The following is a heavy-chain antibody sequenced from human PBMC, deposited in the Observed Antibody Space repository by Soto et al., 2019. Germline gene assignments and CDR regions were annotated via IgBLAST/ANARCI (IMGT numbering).Heavy chain of an antibody. D-gene: IGHD4-17*01. V-gene: IGHV4-34*10. CDR3: ARQRTTVVTQAYFDH. CDR1: GGSFRGYF. CDR2: INHSGIT. Sequence: SETLSLTCAVYGGSFRGYFWSWIRQPPGKGLEWIGEINHSGITSYSPSLGSRVTTSVDTPKNQFSLRLRSVTAADTAIYYCARQRTTVVTQAYFDHWGQGTLVTVSS. J-gene: IGHJ4*02.